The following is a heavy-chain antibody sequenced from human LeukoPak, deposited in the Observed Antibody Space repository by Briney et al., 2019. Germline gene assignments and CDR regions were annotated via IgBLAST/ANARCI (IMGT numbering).Heavy chain of an antibody. V-gene: IGHV7-4-1*02. CDR3: AKNGLGAVVKTD. D-gene: IGHD3-22*01. CDR2: INTNTGNT. CDR1: GGTFSSYA. Sequence: ASVKVSCKASGGTFSSYAISWVRQAPGQGLEWMGWINTNTGNTTYAQGFTGRIVFSLDTSVSTAYLQISSLKAEDSAVYYCAKNGLGAVVKTDWGQGTLVTVSS. J-gene: IGHJ4*02.